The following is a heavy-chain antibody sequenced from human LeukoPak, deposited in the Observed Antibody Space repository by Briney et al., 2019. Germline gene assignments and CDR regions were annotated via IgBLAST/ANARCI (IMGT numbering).Heavy chain of an antibody. D-gene: IGHD1-26*01. CDR2: ISGSGGST. Sequence: PGGSLRLSCAASGFTFTSYAMSWVRQAPGKGLEWVSTISGSGGSTYYADSVKGRFTISRDNSKNTLYLQMNSLRAEDTAVYYCAKDPSRYSGSPDAFDIWGQGTMVTVSS. V-gene: IGHV3-23*01. CDR1: GFTFTSYA. CDR3: AKDPSRYSGSPDAFDI. J-gene: IGHJ3*02.